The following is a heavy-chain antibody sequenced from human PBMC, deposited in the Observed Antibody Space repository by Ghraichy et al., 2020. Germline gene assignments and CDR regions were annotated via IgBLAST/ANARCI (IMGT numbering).Heavy chain of an antibody. Sequence: SQTLSLTCTVSGGSISSSSYYWGWIRQPPGKGLEWIGSIYYSGSTYYNPSLKSRVTISVDTSKNQFSLKLSSVTAADTAVYYCARHGSGYYQNYYYYGMDVWGQGTTVTVSS. J-gene: IGHJ6*02. CDR1: GGSISSSSYY. V-gene: IGHV4-39*01. D-gene: IGHD3-22*01. CDR3: ARHGSGYYQNYYYYGMDV. CDR2: IYYSGST.